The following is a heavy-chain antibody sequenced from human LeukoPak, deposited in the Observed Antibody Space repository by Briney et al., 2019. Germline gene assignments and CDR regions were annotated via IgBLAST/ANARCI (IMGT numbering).Heavy chain of an antibody. Sequence: GASEKVSCKASGYTFTSYYMHWVRQAPGQGLEWMGIINPSGGSTSYAQKFQGRVIMTRDTSTSTVYMELSSLRSEDTAVYYCAGGGYYVRGRDYYGMDVWGQGTTVTVSS. J-gene: IGHJ6*02. V-gene: IGHV1-46*01. CDR1: GYTFTSYY. CDR3: AGGGYYVRGRDYYGMDV. CDR2: INPSGGST. D-gene: IGHD3-22*01.